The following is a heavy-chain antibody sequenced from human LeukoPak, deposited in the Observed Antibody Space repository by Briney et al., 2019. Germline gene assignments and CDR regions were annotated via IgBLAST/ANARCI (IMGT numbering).Heavy chain of an antibody. D-gene: IGHD6-25*01. CDR3: ARAETLAAIYFDF. J-gene: IGHJ4*02. Sequence: SETLSLTSSVSGGSISPYYCSWIRQPPGKGLEWIGYIFYSGVTTYNPSLKSRVSISLDSPKNQFFLRLTSVTAADTAMYYCARAETLAAIYFDFWGQGRLVTVSS. V-gene: IGHV4-59*01. CDR1: GGSISPYY. CDR2: IFYSGVT.